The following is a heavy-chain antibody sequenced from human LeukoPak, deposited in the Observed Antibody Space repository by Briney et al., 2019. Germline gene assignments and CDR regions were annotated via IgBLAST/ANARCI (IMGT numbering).Heavy chain of an antibody. J-gene: IGHJ2*01. CDR1: GHSFTDHY. CDR3: AIHWGSGWYFDL. D-gene: IGHD7-27*01. CDR2: INPNSGGT. Sequence: ASVKVSCKASGHSFTDHYTHWVRQAPGQGLDWMEWINPNSGGTNYAQKFQGRVTMTRDTSISTAYMELSRLTSDDTAIYYCAIHWGSGWYFDLWGRGTLVTVSS. V-gene: IGHV1-2*02.